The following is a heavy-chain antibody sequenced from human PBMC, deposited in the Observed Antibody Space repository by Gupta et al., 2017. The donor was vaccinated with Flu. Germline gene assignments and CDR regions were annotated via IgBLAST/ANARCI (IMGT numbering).Heavy chain of an antibody. CDR1: GFTFSNYA. CDR2: ITRSADST. Sequence: EVQLLESGGGLVQPGGSLRLSCAASGFTFSNYAMTWVRQAPGKGLEWVSTITRSADSTYYADSVKGRFTISRDNSKNTLYLEMNSLRAEDTALYYCAKKYTTSSGAFFDYWGQGSLVTVS. D-gene: IGHD6-6*01. J-gene: IGHJ4*02. CDR3: AKKYTTSSGAFFDY. V-gene: IGHV3-23*01.